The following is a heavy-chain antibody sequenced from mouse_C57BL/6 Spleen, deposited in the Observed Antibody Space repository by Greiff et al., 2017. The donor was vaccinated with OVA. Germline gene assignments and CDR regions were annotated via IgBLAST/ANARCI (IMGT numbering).Heavy chain of an antibody. D-gene: IGHD2-10*02. J-gene: IGHJ3*01. CDR3: ASGYGNYVPY. V-gene: IGHV5-17*01. CDR2: ISGGSSTI. Sequence: EVQLVESGGGLVKPGGSLKLSCAASGFTFSDYGMHWVRQAPEKGLEWVAYISGGSSTIYYADTVKGRFTISRDNAKNTLFLQMTSLRSEDTAMYYCASGYGNYVPYWGQGTLVTVSA. CDR1: GFTFSDYG.